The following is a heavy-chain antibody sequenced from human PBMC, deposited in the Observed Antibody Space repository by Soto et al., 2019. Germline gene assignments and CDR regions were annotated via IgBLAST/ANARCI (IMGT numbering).Heavy chain of an antibody. CDR2: ISYDGSNE. V-gene: IGHV3-30*18. D-gene: IGHD6-19*01. CDR1: GFTFSSYA. J-gene: IGHJ5*02. Sequence: PGGSLRLSCAASGFTFSSYAMHWVRQAPGKGLEWVAVISYDGSNEYYADSVKGRFTISRDNSENTLYLQMNSLRAEDTAVYYCAKDLSDPEYSSGWYNWFDPWGQGTLVTVSS. CDR3: AKDLSDPEYSSGWYNWFDP.